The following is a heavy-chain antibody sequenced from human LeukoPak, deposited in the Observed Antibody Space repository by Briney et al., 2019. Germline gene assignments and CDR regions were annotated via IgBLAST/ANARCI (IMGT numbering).Heavy chain of an antibody. CDR2: IHHSGDT. D-gene: IGHD6-13*01. CDR3: ARLIAADPQLDS. V-gene: IGHV4-30-2*01. Sequence: SETLSLTCTVSGGSISSGGYYWSWIRQPPGKGLEWIGYIHHSGDTYQNPSLKSRVTVSSDRSKNQFYLKLSSVTAADTAVYYCARLIAADPQLDSWGQGTLVTVSS. CDR1: GGSISSGGYY. J-gene: IGHJ4*02.